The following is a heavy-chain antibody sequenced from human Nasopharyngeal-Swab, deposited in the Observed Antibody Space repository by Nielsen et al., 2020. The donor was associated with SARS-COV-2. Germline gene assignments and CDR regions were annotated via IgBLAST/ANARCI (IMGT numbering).Heavy chain of an antibody. Sequence: ASAKVSCNASAYFFTSYCIIWVRQAPGQGLEWMGWISAYNGNTNYAQKPQGRVTMTTDTSTSTAYMELRSLRSDDTAVYYCARLWFGEPYFDYWGQGTLVTVSS. J-gene: IGHJ4*02. V-gene: IGHV1-18*01. CDR1: AYFFTSYC. CDR2: ISAYNGNT. D-gene: IGHD3-10*01. CDR3: ARLWFGEPYFDY.